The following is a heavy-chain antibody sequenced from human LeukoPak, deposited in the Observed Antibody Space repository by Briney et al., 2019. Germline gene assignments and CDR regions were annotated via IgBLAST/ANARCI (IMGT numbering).Heavy chain of an antibody. V-gene: IGHV1-2*02. D-gene: IGHD6-13*01. CDR3: ARGLSSSLGRWFDP. CDR2: INPNSGGT. CDR1: GYTFTSYD. Sequence: ASVKVSCKASGYTFTSYDINWVRQATGQGLEWMGWINPNSGGTNYAQKFQGRVTMTRDTSISTAYMELSRLRSDDTAVYYCARGLSSSLGRWFDPWGQGTLVTVSS. J-gene: IGHJ5*02.